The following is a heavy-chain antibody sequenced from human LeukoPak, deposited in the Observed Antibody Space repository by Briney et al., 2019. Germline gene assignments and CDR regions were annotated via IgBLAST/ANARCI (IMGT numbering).Heavy chain of an antibody. CDR1: GFIFSNYW. J-gene: IGHJ4*02. CDR3: AKGGLRVTDY. Sequence: GGSLRLSCAASGFIFSNYWMHWVRQAPGKWLVWVSRVNNDGSSTTYADSVKGRFTISRDNAKNTLYLQMNSLRAEDTAVYYCAKGGLRVTDYWGQGTLVTVSS. V-gene: IGHV3-74*03. D-gene: IGHD5/OR15-5a*01. CDR2: VNNDGSST.